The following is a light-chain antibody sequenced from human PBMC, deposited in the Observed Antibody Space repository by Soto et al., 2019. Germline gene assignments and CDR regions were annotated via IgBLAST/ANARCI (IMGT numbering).Light chain of an antibody. CDR1: SSDVGDYNY. J-gene: IGLJ2*01. CDR2: EVS. CDR3: SSYASSNNFVV. Sequence: QSALTHPPSTSGSTGQSVNISCTGTSSDVGDYNYVSWYQHHTGKAPKLMIYEVSKRPSGVPDLFSGYKSGNTASLTVSGLQAEDEDYYYCSSYASSNNFVVFGGGTQLTGL. V-gene: IGLV2-8*01.